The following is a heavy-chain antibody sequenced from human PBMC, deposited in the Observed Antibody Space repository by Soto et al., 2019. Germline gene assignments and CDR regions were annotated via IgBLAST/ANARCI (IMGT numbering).Heavy chain of an antibody. Sequence: GASVKVSCKASGGTFSSYAISWVRQAPGQGLEWMGGIIPIFGTANYAQKFQGRVTITADESTSTAYMELSSLRSEDTAVYYCARVPRGLLVWFDSWGQGILVTVSS. D-gene: IGHD4-17*01. CDR2: IIPIFGTA. V-gene: IGHV1-69*13. CDR1: GGTFSSYA. J-gene: IGHJ5*01. CDR3: ARVPRGLLVWFDS.